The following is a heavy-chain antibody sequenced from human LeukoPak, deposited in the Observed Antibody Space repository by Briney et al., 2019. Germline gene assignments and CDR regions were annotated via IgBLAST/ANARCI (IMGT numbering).Heavy chain of an antibody. CDR2: INHSGST. Sequence: PSETLSLTCAVYGGSFSGYYWSWIRQPPGKGLEWIGEINHSGSTNYNPSLKSRVTISVDTSKNQFSLKLSSVTAADTAVYYCARGLRGGGYHYYYGMDVWGQGTTVTVSS. D-gene: IGHD3-10*01. J-gene: IGHJ6*02. CDR1: GGSFSGYY. CDR3: ARGLRGGGYHYYYGMDV. V-gene: IGHV4-34*01.